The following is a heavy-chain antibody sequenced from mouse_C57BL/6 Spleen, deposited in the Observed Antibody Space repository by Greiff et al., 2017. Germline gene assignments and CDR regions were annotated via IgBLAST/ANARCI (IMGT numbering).Heavy chain of an antibody. CDR2: IHPNSGST. V-gene: IGHV1-64*01. CDR1: GYTFTSYW. D-gene: IGHD1-2*01. J-gene: IGHJ1*03. CDR3: ARGDYYGPWYFDV. Sequence: QVHVKQPGAELVKPGASVKLSCKASGYTFTSYWMHWVKQRPGQGLEWIGMIHPNSGSTNYNEKFKSKATLTVDKSSSTAYMQLSSLTSEDSAVYYWARGDYYGPWYFDVWGTGTTVTVSS.